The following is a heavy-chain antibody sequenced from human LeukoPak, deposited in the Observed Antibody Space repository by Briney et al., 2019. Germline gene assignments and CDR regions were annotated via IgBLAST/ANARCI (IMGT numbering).Heavy chain of an antibody. D-gene: IGHD6-19*01. J-gene: IGHJ4*02. CDR2: TNTDGSST. CDR1: GFTFSRYW. Sequence: PGGSLRLSCAASGFTFSRYWMHWVRQAPGKGLVWVSRTNTDGSSTSYADSVKGRFTISRDNAKNTLYLQVSSLRAEDTAVYYCARSWIPVTGKFDFWGQGTLVTVYS. V-gene: IGHV3-74*01. CDR3: ARSWIPVTGKFDF.